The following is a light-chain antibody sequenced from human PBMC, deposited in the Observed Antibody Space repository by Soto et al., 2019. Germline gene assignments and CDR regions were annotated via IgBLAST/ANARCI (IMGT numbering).Light chain of an antibody. CDR2: GAS. CDR1: RSLSSD. CDR3: QQYNKWPRT. V-gene: IGKV3-15*01. Sequence: EIVLTQSPATLSLSPGERATLSCRASRSLSSDYLAWYQQKPGQAPRLLIYGASTRATGIPARFSGSGSGTEFTLTISNLQSEDFAVYYCQQYNKWPRTFGQGTKVDIK. J-gene: IGKJ1*01.